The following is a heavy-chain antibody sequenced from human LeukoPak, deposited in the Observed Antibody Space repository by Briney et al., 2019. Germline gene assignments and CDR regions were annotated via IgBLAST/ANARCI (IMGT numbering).Heavy chain of an antibody. J-gene: IGHJ4*02. CDR1: GFSVGSPY. D-gene: IGHD4-23*01. V-gene: IGHV3-66*02. CDR3: AKLPIY. Sequence: GSLRLSCAASGFSVGSPYMTWVRQAPGQGLEWVSVSSTYYADSVEGRFTISRDNTKNTLYLQMNSLRPEDTAVYYCAKLPIYWGQGALVTVSS. CDR2: SST.